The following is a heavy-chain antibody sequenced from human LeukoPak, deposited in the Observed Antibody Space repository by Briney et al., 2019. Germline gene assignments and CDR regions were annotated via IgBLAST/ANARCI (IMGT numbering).Heavy chain of an antibody. V-gene: IGHV3-48*04. CDR1: GFTFSSYN. J-gene: IGHJ4*02. Sequence: TGGSLRLSCAAAGFTFSSYNMNWVRQAPGKGLEWVSYISASSDSIYYADSVKGRFAISRDNAKNSLYLQMNGLGAEDTAVYYCARDRYSGYEFDCWGQGTLVTVSS. CDR3: ARDRYSGYEFDC. CDR2: ISASSDSI. D-gene: IGHD5-12*01.